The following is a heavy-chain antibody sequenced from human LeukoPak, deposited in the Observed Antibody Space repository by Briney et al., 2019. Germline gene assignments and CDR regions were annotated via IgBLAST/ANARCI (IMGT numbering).Heavy chain of an antibody. CDR2: ISYDGRNI. Sequence: PGGSLRLSCAASGFTFNNYGMHWVRLAPGKGLEWAAVISYDGRNIHYPDSVKGRFTISRDISTDTLWLQMDSLRTEDTAVYYCAKGPLRGTAAAIDYWGQGTLVTVSS. D-gene: IGHD2-2*01. V-gene: IGHV3-30*18. J-gene: IGHJ4*02. CDR1: GFTFNNYG. CDR3: AKGPLRGTAAAIDY.